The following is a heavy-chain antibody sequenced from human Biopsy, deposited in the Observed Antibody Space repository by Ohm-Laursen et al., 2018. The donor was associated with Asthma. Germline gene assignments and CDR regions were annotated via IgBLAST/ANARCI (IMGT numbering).Heavy chain of an antibody. V-gene: IGHV3-53*01. CDR3: ARGDSSNWSHYYFDY. CDR2: IYSGGTS. D-gene: IGHD3-22*01. Sequence: SLRFSCAASGFAVSRDYMFWVRQAPGKGLEWVSVIYSGGTSHTADSVRGRFTISRDYPKNTLYLQMHSLRAEDTAVYYCARGDSSNWSHYYFDYWGQGTLVTVSS. J-gene: IGHJ4*02. CDR1: GFAVSRDY.